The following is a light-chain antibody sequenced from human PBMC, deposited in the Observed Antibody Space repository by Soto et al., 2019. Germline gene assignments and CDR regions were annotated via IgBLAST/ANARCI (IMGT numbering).Light chain of an antibody. V-gene: IGKV1-5*01. J-gene: IGKJ1*01. CDR2: DAS. CDR1: QSTGEW. Sequence: DIQMTQSPSTLSASVGDRVTITCRASQSTGEWLAWYQQKPGKAPKVLIYDASRLQSGVPSRFSGSGSETEFILTISSLQPDDFATYYCQDYSDNSWTFGQGTKVDIK. CDR3: QDYSDNSWT.